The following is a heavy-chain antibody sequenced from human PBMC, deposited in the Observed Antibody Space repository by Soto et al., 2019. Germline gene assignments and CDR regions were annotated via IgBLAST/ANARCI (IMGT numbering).Heavy chain of an antibody. CDR2: MNPNTGNS. V-gene: IGHV1-8*02. J-gene: IGHJ4*02. Sequence: GASVKVSCKASGGTFSNSGISWVRQAPGQGLEWMGWMNPNTGNSGYAQKFQGRVTMTSDTSISTAHMELSSLRSEDTAVYYCARRAETNGWNGFGADKYYFDFWGQGTLVTVSS. CDR3: ARRAETNGWNGFGADKYYFDF. CDR1: GGTFSNSG. D-gene: IGHD1-1*01.